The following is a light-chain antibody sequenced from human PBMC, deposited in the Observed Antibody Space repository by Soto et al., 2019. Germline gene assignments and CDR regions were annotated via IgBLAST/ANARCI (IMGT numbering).Light chain of an antibody. CDR3: SSYTSSSTLDV. Sequence: QSVLTQPASLSGSPGQSITISCTGNSSEFGGYNYVSWYQQHPGKAPKLMIYDVSNRPSGVSNRFSGSKSGNTASLTISGLQAEDEADYYCSSYTSSSTLDVFGTGNKVTVL. V-gene: IGLV2-14*01. CDR1: SSEFGGYNY. CDR2: DVS. J-gene: IGLJ1*01.